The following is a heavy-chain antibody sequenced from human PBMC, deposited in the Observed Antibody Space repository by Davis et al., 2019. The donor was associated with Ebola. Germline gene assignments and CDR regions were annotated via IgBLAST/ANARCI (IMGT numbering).Heavy chain of an antibody. CDR1: GGSISSGGYY. D-gene: IGHD3-10*01. J-gene: IGHJ3*02. V-gene: IGHV4-39*07. CDR3: ARGLHFVSETYYNVPGFDI. CDR2: INHSGST. Sequence: MPGGSLRLSCTVSGGSISSGGYYWGWIRQPPGKGLEWIGEINHSGSTNYNPSLKSRVTISVDKSKNQFSLNLSSVTATDTVLYYCARGLHFVSETYYNVPGFDIWGQGTMVSVSS.